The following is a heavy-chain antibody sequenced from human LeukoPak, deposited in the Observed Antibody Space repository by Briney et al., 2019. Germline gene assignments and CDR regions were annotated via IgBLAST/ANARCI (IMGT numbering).Heavy chain of an antibody. D-gene: IGHD3-10*01. Sequence: GGSLRLSCAASGFTVSSNYMSWVRQAPGKGLEWVSVIYSGGSTYYADSVRGRFTISRDNSKNTLYLQMNSLRAEDTAVYYCASGSGSYRTPYYYMDVWGTGTTVTVS. V-gene: IGHV3-53*01. CDR2: IYSGGST. CDR1: GFTVSSNY. CDR3: ASGSGSYRTPYYYMDV. J-gene: IGHJ6*03.